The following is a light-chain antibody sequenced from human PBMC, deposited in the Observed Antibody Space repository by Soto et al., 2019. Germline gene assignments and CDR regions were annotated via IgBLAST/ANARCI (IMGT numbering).Light chain of an antibody. Sequence: DIQMPKSPYTLSAFLGDRFTITCRASQTISSWLAWYQQKPGKAPKLLIYKASTLKSGVPSRFSGSGSGTEFTLTISSLQPDDFATYYCQHYNSYSEAFGQGSKVDI. V-gene: IGKV1-5*03. J-gene: IGKJ1*01. CDR3: QHYNSYSEA. CDR2: KAS. CDR1: QTISSW.